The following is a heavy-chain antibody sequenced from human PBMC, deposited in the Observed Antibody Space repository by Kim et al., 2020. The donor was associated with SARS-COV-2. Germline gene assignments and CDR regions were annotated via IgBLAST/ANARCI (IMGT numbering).Heavy chain of an antibody. V-gene: IGHV1-2*02. Sequence: YAQKFQGRVTMTRDTSVSAAYMELRRLRSDDTAVYYCAREGGIAAAATYWGQGTLVTVSS. CDR3: AREGGIAAAATY. D-gene: IGHD6-13*01. J-gene: IGHJ4*02.